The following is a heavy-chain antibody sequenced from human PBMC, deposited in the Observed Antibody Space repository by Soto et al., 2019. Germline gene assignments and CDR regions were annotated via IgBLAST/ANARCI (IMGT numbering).Heavy chain of an antibody. V-gene: IGHV4-30-4*01. Sequence: SVILSLTCSVAGDCITSGANYWSWIRQPPGKGLEWIGYIYYSGRSYYKPSLKSRVTMSVDTSKNQFSLTLTSVTAADTAVYYCARGGGFDSWGRGTLVTVSS. CDR2: IYYSGRS. J-gene: IGHJ4*02. CDR3: ARGGGFDS. CDR1: GDCITSGANY. D-gene: IGHD3-16*01.